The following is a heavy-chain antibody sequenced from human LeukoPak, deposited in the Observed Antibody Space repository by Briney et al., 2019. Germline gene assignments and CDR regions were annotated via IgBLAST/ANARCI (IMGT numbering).Heavy chain of an antibody. CDR1: GGSISNYF. V-gene: IGHV4-4*07. D-gene: IGHD3-9*01. J-gene: IGHJ6*03. CDR3: AREDRYQYYYIDV. Sequence: PSETLSLTCTVSGGSISNYFWNWTRQPAGKGLQWIGRFYPSGSTNYNPSLKSRLTMSVDTSKNQFSLKLSSVTAADTAVYYCAREDRYQYYYIDVWGKGTTVTVSS. CDR2: FYPSGST.